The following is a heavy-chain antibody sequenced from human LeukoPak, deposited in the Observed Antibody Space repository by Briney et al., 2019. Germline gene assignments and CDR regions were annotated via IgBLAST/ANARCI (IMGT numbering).Heavy chain of an antibody. D-gene: IGHD1-26*01. CDR2: ISAYNGNT. Sequence: ASVKVSCKASGYTFTSYGISWVRQAPGQGLEWMGWISAYNGNTNYAQKLQGRVTMTTDTSTSTAYMELRSLRSDDTAVYYCARLGGAYYYYYGMDVWGQGTTVTVSS. J-gene: IGHJ6*02. CDR1: GYTFTSYG. CDR3: ARLGGAYYYYYGMDV. V-gene: IGHV1-18*01.